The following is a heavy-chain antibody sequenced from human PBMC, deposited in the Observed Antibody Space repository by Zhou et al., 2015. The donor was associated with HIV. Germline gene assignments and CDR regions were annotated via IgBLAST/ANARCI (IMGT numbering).Heavy chain of an antibody. V-gene: IGHV1-69*01. CDR1: GGTFSSYA. CDR2: IIPIFGTA. Sequence: QVQLVQSGAEVKKPGSSVKVSCKASGGTFSSYAISWVRQAPGQGLEWMGGIIPIFGTANYAQKFQGRVTITADESTSTAYMELSSLRSEDTAVYYCARGNSSSSDLGLSWFDPWGQGTLVTVSS. D-gene: IGHD6-6*01. CDR3: ARGNSSSSDLGLSWFDP. J-gene: IGHJ5*02.